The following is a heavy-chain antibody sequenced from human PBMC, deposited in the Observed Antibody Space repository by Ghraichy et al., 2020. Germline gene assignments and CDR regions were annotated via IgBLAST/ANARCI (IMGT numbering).Heavy chain of an antibody. CDR1: GFTFSSYG. Sequence: GGSLRLSCAASGFTFSSYGMHWVRQAPGKGLEWVAVISYDGSNKYYADSVKGRFTISRDNSKNTLYLQMNSLRAEDTAVYYCAKAHYYGDYVIAIDVYYYGMDVWGQGTTVTVSS. CDR3: AKAHYYGDYVIAIDVYYYGMDV. CDR2: ISYDGSNK. V-gene: IGHV3-30*18. J-gene: IGHJ6*02. D-gene: IGHD4-17*01.